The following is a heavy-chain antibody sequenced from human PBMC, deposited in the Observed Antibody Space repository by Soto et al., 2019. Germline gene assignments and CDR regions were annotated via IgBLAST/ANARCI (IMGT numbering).Heavy chain of an antibody. V-gene: IGHV1-8*01. CDR3: ARWKWDASSYYFDY. CDR2: MNTNTGNT. J-gene: IGHJ4*01. Sequence: ASVKVSCKASGYTFTSYDINWVRQATGQGLEWMGWMNTNTGNTGYAQKFQGRVTMTRNTSISTAYMELSSLRSEDTAVYYCARWKWDASSYYFDYWGHGTLVTVSS. D-gene: IGHD6-6*01. CDR1: GYTFTSYD.